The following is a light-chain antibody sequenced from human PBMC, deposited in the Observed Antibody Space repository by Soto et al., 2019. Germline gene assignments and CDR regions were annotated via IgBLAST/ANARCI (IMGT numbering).Light chain of an antibody. CDR2: AAS. J-gene: IGKJ4*01. V-gene: IGKV1-8*01. CDR3: QQYYSYPLT. Sequence: AIRMTQSPSSLSASTGDRVTITCRASQGISSYLAWYQQKPGKAPKLLIYAASTLQSGVPSRFSGSGSGTDFTLTISCLQSEDFANYYGQQYYSYPLTFGGGTKVEIK. CDR1: QGISSY.